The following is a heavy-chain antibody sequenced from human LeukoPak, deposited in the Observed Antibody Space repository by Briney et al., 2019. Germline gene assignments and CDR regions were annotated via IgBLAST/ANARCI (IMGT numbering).Heavy chain of an antibody. CDR2: INGGGDKT. V-gene: IGHV3-23*01. Sequence: GGSLRLSCAASGFTLSNYAMNWVRHAPGKWLEWVSSINGGGDKTYYTDSVEGRFTISRDNSKNTLYLQMNSLRAEDTAVYYCAKPARTDYADYWGQGTLVTVSS. D-gene: IGHD1-14*01. CDR1: GFTLSNYA. CDR3: AKPARTDYADY. J-gene: IGHJ4*02.